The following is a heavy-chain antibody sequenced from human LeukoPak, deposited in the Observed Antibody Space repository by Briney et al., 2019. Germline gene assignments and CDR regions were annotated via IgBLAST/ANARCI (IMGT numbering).Heavy chain of an antibody. CDR2: IYYGANT. D-gene: IGHD3-3*01. CDR1: GVSISSILYY. J-gene: IGHJ4*02. V-gene: IGHV4-39*01. Sequence: SETLSLTCTVSGVSISSILYYWGWVRQPPGKGLEWVGSIYYGANTYYNPSLKSRVSISVDTSKNQLSLKLRSMTAADTALYFCAGGQTLDWLSNYFDSWGQGSLVIVSS. CDR3: AGGQTLDWLSNYFDS.